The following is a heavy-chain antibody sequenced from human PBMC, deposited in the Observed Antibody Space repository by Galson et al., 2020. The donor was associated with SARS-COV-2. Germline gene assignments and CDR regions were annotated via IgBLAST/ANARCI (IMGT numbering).Heavy chain of an antibody. CDR1: GGSISRYY. CDR2: IYYSGST. Sequence: SETLSITCTVSGGSISRYYWSWIRQPPGKGLEWIGYIYYSGSTNYNPSLKSRVTISVDTSKNQFSLKLSSVTAADTAVYYCARGFDYWGQGTLVTVSS. J-gene: IGHJ4*02. CDR3: ARGFDY. V-gene: IGHV4-59*01.